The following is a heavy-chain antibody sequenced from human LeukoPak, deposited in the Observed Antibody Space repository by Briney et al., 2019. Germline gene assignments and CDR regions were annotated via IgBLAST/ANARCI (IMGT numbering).Heavy chain of an antibody. CDR2: IRYDGSNK. Sequence: GGSLRLSCAASGFTFSSYGIHWVRQAPGKGLEWVAFIRYDGSNKYYADSVKGRFTISRDNAKNSLYLQMNSLRAEDTALYYCARVVYYDSYMDVWGKGTTVTVSS. V-gene: IGHV3-30*02. CDR3: ARVVYYDSYMDV. J-gene: IGHJ6*03. CDR1: GFTFSSYG. D-gene: IGHD3-22*01.